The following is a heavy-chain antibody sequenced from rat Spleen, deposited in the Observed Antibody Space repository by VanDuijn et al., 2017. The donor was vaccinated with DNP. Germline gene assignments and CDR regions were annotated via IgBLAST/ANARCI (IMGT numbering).Heavy chain of an antibody. CDR3: ARAYGSPWYFDY. CDR2: ILYDNSRT. D-gene: IGHD1-3*01. J-gene: IGHJ2*01. CDR1: GFTFSDYN. Sequence: EVQLVESGGGLVQPGGSLKLSCAASGFTFSDYNMAWVRQAPKKGLEWVATILYDNSRTYYRDSVKGRFTISRDNAKNTLYLQMDSLRSEDTATYYCARAYGSPWYFDYWGQGVMVTVSS. V-gene: IGHV5S10*01.